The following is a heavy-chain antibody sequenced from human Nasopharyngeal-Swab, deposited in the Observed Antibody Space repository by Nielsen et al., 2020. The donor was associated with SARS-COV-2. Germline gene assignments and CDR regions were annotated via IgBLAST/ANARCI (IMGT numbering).Heavy chain of an antibody. Sequence: ASVKVSCKASGYTFTSYDINWGRQATGQGLEWMGWMNPNSGNTGYAQKFQGRVTMTRNTSISTAYMELSSLRSEDTAVYYCATYYYDSSGYLVVDYWGQGTPVTVSS. CDR3: ATYYYDSSGYLVVDY. CDR1: GYTFTSYD. D-gene: IGHD3-22*01. J-gene: IGHJ4*02. CDR2: MNPNSGNT. V-gene: IGHV1-8*01.